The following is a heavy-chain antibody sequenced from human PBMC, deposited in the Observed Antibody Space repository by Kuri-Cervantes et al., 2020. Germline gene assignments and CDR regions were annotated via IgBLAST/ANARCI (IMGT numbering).Heavy chain of an antibody. Sequence: GESLKISCAASGFTFSSYWMHWVRQAPGKGLVWVSRINSDGSSTSYADSVKGRFTIPRDNSKNTLHLQMNSLRVGDTAVYYCANAICSGGNCFPRYGVDVWGQGTTVTVSS. V-gene: IGHV3-74*01. CDR1: GFTFSSYW. D-gene: IGHD2-15*01. CDR3: ANAICSGGNCFPRYGVDV. CDR2: INSDGSST. J-gene: IGHJ6*02.